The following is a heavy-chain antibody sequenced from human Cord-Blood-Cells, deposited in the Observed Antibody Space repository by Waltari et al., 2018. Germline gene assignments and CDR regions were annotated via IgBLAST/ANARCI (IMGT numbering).Heavy chain of an antibody. CDR1: GGSFSGYY. V-gene: IGHV4-34*01. J-gene: IGHJ5*02. Sequence: QVQLQQWGAGLLKPSETLSLTCAVYGGSFSGYYWSWIRQPPGKGLEWIGEINHSGSTNYNPSLKSRVTISVDTSKNQFSLKLSSVTAADTAVYYCVRDPAYCGGDCYNWFDPWGQGTLVTVSS. CDR3: VRDPAYCGGDCYNWFDP. CDR2: INHSGST. D-gene: IGHD2-21*01.